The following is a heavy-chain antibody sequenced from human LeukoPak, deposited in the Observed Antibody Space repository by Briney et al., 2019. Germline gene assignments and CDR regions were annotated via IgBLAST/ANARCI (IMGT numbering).Heavy chain of an antibody. D-gene: IGHD3-3*01. CDR1: GFTFSDYY. V-gene: IGHV3-11*04. J-gene: IGHJ6*03. Sequence: GGSLRLSCAASGFTFSDYYMSWIRQAPGKGLEWVSYISSSGSTIYYADSVKGRFTISRDNAKNSLYLQMNSLRAEDTAVYYCARDKRLPWSGYYLNYYYYYMDVWGKGTTVTVPS. CDR3: ARDKRLPWSGYYLNYYYYYMDV. CDR2: ISSSGSTI.